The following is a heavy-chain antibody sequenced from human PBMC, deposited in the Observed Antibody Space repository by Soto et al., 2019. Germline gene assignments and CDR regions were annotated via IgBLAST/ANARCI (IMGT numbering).Heavy chain of an antibody. Sequence: TLSLTCPVSGGSISSGDYYWSWIRQPPGKGLEWIGSIYYSGSTYYNPSLKSRVTISVDTSKNQFSLKLNSVTAADTAVYYCASRHSSPYFDYWGQGTLVTVSS. CDR2: IYYSGST. CDR1: GGSISSGDYY. J-gene: IGHJ4*02. D-gene: IGHD6-13*01. CDR3: ASRHSSPYFDY. V-gene: IGHV4-30-4*01.